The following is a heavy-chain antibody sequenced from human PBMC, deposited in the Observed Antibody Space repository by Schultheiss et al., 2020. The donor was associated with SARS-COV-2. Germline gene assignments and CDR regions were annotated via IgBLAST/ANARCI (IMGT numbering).Heavy chain of an antibody. CDR3: ARGGGYNLGGDAFDI. Sequence: GGSLRLSCAASGFTFSSYDMHWVRQATGKGLEWVSAIGTAGDPYYPGSVKGRFTISRDNSKNTLYLQMNSLRAEDTAVYYCARGGGYNLGGDAFDIWGQGTMVTVSS. CDR2: IGTAGDP. J-gene: IGHJ3*02. V-gene: IGHV3-13*05. CDR1: GFTFSSYD. D-gene: IGHD5-24*01.